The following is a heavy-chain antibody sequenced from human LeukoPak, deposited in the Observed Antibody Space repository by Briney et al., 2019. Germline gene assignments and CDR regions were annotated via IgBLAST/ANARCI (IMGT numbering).Heavy chain of an antibody. CDR3: ARDYGSGSYYLPPANWFDP. CDR1: GYTFTGYY. J-gene: IGHJ5*02. V-gene: IGHV1-46*03. CDR2: INPSGGST. Sequence: ASVKVSCKASGYTFTGYYMHWVRQAPGQGLEWMGIINPSGGSTSYAQKFQGRVTMTRDTSTSTVYMELSSLRSEDTAVYYCARDYGSGSYYLPPANWFDPWGQGTLVTVSS. D-gene: IGHD3-10*01.